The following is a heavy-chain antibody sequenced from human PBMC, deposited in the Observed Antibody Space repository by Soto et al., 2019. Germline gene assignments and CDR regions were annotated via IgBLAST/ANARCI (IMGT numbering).Heavy chain of an antibody. CDR1: GGTFSSYT. D-gene: IGHD5-12*01. CDR2: IIPILGIA. J-gene: IGHJ4*02. V-gene: IGHV1-69*02. CDR3: ASSRNSGYDYGKIFDY. Sequence: QVQLVQSGAEVKKPGSSVKVSCKASGGTFSSYTISWVRQAPGQGLEWMGRIIPILGIANYAQKFQGRVTITADKSTSTAYMELSSLRSEDTAGYYCASSRNSGYDYGKIFDYWGQGTLVTVSS.